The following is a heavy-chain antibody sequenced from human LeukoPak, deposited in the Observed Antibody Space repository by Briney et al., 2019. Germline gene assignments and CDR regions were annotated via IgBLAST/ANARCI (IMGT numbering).Heavy chain of an antibody. J-gene: IGHJ5*02. D-gene: IGHD6-19*01. Sequence: GGSLRLSCAASGFIFSSYEMSWVRQAPGKGLEWVSYISSSGRTMYYADSVKGRFTISRDNAENSLYLQMNSLRVEDTAVYYCVREGGSDWYSGWFDPWGQGTLVTVSS. V-gene: IGHV3-48*03. CDR1: GFIFSSYE. CDR2: ISSSGRTM. CDR3: VREGGSDWYSGWFDP.